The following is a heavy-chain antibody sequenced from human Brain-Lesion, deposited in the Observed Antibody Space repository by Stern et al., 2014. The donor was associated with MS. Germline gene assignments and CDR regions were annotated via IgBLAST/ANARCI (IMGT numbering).Heavy chain of an antibody. CDR1: GGSISSGSDY. Sequence: VQLVESGPGLVKPSQTLSLTCTVSGGSISSGSDYWSWLRQPVGQGLEWIGRIHPNGSAFYTPSLKRRLHISTDSSLNQFSLVLNSATAADTAIYYCASGYRIFDYWGQGILVTVSS. J-gene: IGHJ4*02. V-gene: IGHV4-61*02. CDR3: ASGYRIFDY. D-gene: IGHD5-18*01. CDR2: IHPNGSA.